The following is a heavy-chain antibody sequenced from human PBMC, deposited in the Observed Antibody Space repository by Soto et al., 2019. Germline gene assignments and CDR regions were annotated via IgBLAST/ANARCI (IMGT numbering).Heavy chain of an antibody. Sequence: ASVKVSCKASGYTFTSYGISWVRQAPGQGLEWMGWISAYNGNTNYAQKLQGRVTMTTDTSTSTAYMELRSLRSDDTAVYYCARDIDIIVPNWFDPWGQGTLVTVSS. CDR2: ISAYNGNT. D-gene: IGHD1-26*01. V-gene: IGHV1-18*01. CDR3: ARDIDIIVPNWFDP. CDR1: GYTFTSYG. J-gene: IGHJ5*02.